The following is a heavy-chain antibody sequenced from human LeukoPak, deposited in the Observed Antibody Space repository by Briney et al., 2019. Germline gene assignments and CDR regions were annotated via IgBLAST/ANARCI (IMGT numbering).Heavy chain of an antibody. V-gene: IGHV4-34*01. D-gene: IGHD2-15*01. J-gene: IGHJ4*02. CDR1: GGSFSAYY. CDR3: ARYSRGVGAASDY. CDR2: INHSGST. Sequence: PSETLSLTCAVYGGSFSAYYWSWIRQPPGKGLEWIGEINHSGSTNYNPSLKSRATISVDTSKNQFSLKLSSVIAADTAVYYCARYSRGVGAASDYWGQGTLVTVSS.